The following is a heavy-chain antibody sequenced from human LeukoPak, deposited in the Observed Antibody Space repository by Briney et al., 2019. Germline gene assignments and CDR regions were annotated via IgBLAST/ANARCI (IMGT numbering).Heavy chain of an antibody. CDR3: ARDMRVAVAGSDSPGYFDY. J-gene: IGHJ4*02. CDR2: IYYSGST. Sequence: SETLSLTCTVSGGSISSYYWSWIRQPPGKGLESIGYIYYSGSTNYNPSLKSRVTISVKTSKNQFSLQLNSVTPEDTAVYYCARDMRVAVAGSDSPGYFDYWGQGTLVTVSS. D-gene: IGHD6-19*01. V-gene: IGHV4-59*12. CDR1: GGSISSYY.